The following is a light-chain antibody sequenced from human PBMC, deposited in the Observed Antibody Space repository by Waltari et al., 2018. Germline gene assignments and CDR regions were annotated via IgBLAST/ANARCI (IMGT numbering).Light chain of an antibody. V-gene: IGKV1-39*01. Sequence: DIQMTQSPSSLSASVGARVAITCRASQNIRGSLNWYRQKPGEAPKLLIYAASSLQSGVPSRFSGSGSGTDFTLTITSLQPDDFADYYCQQSSSTPFTFGPGTKVDIK. CDR2: AAS. CDR1: QNIRGS. CDR3: QQSSSTPFT. J-gene: IGKJ3*01.